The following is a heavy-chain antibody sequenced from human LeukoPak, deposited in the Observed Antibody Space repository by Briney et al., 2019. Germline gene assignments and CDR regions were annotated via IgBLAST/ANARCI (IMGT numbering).Heavy chain of an antibody. V-gene: IGHV4-34*01. J-gene: IGHJ4*02. Sequence: PSETLSLTCAVHGDSFSGYYWSSIRQPPGKGLEWIGEINHSGSTNYNPSLKSRVTISVDTSKNQFSLKLSSVTAADTAVYYCARQLYYYDSSGYYWFDYWGQGTLVTVSS. CDR3: ARQLYYYDSSGYYWFDY. CDR1: GDSFSGYY. D-gene: IGHD3-22*01. CDR2: INHSGST.